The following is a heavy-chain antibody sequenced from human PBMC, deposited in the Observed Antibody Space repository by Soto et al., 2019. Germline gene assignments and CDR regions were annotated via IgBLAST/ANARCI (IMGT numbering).Heavy chain of an antibody. J-gene: IGHJ4*02. CDR3: AREHSSSWRFDY. D-gene: IGHD6-13*01. V-gene: IGHV1-8*02. CDR1: GYTFTSYG. CDR2: MNPNSGNT. Sequence: ASVKVSCKASGYTFTSYGISWVRQAPGQGLEWMGWMNPNSGNTDYARKFQGRVTMTRNTSISTAYMELSSLRSEDTAVYYCAREHSSSWRFDYWGQGTLVTVSS.